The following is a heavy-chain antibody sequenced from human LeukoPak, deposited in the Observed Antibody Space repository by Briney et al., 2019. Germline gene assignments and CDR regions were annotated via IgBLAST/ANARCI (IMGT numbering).Heavy chain of an antibody. Sequence: GGSLRLSCVASGFPFSSYWMTWVRQAPGKGQEWVANIKQDGSKKSYVDSVKGRFTISRDNAKNSLYLQMNSLRAEDTAIYYCTRVGYIDEGIDYWGQGTLVTVS. CDR3: TRVGYIDEGIDY. V-gene: IGHV3-7*04. CDR2: IKQDGSKK. CDR1: GFPFSSYW. D-gene: IGHD5-24*01. J-gene: IGHJ4*02.